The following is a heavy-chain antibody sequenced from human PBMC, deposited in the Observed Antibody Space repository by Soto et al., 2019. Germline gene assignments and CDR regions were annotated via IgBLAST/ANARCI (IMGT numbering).Heavy chain of an antibody. D-gene: IGHD3-3*01. CDR2: IIPIFGTA. J-gene: IGHJ5*02. V-gene: IGHV1-69*13. CDR1: GGTFSSYA. CDR3: ARGRRGPTIFGVVIKLYNWFDP. Sequence: GASVKVSCKASGGTFSSYAISWVRQAPGQGLEWMGGIIPIFGTANYAQKFQGRVTMTADASTSTAYMELSSLRSEDTAVYYCARGRRGPTIFGVVIKLYNWFDPWGQGTLVTVSS.